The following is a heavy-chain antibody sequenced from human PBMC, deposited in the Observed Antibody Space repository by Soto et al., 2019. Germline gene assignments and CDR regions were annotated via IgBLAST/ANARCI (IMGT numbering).Heavy chain of an antibody. CDR2: INPNSGGT. D-gene: IGHD4-4*01. CDR3: ARVGATVTTEDYYYGMDV. Sequence: ASVKVSCKASGYTFTGYYMHWVRQAPGQGLEWMGWINPNSGGTNYAQKFQGRVTMTRDTSISTAYMELSRLRSDDTAVYYCARVGATVTTEDYYYGMDVWGQGTTVTVS. V-gene: IGHV1-2*02. CDR1: GYTFTGYY. J-gene: IGHJ6*02.